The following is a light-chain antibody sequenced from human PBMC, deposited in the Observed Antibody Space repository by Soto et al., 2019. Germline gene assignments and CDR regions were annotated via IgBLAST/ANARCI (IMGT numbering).Light chain of an antibody. CDR1: QSVTSSY. CDR2: GAS. Sequence: EIVMTQSPATLSVSPGERATLSCRASQSVTSSYLAWYQQKPGQAPRLVMYGASIRTSGIPDRFSGSGSGTDFTLTISRLEPEDFAVYYCQQYVRSPWTFGQGTKVDI. V-gene: IGKV3-20*01. CDR3: QQYVRSPWT. J-gene: IGKJ1*01.